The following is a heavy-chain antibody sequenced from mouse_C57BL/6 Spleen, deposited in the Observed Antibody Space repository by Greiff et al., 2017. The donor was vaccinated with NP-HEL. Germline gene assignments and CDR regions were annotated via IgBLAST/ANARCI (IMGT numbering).Heavy chain of an antibody. Sequence: VKLQESGPELVKPGASVKISCKASGYAFSSSWMNWVKQRPGKGLEWIGRIYPGDGDTNYNGKFKGKATLTADKSSSTAYMQLSSLTSEDSAVYFCAPYYSNYEEGMDYWGQGTSVTVSS. CDR1: GYAFSSSW. J-gene: IGHJ4*01. D-gene: IGHD2-5*01. CDR2: IYPGDGDT. V-gene: IGHV1-82*01. CDR3: APYYSNYEEGMDY.